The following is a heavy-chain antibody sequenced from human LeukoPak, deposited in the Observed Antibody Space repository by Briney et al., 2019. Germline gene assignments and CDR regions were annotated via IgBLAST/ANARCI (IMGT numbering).Heavy chain of an antibody. V-gene: IGHV3-20*04. Sequence: GGSLRLSCAASGFTFEDYGMSWVRQAPGKGLEWVSGINWDGGSTGYADSVKGRFTISRDNAKNTMYLQMNSLRAEDTAVYYCARVRGGYYMDVWGKGTTVTVSS. CDR1: GFTFEDYG. J-gene: IGHJ6*03. D-gene: IGHD3-16*01. CDR3: ARVRGGYYMDV. CDR2: INWDGGST.